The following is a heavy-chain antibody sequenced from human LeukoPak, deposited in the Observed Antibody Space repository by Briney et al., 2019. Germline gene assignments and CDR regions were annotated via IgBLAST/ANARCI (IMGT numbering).Heavy chain of an antibody. CDR1: GGTFSSYA. J-gene: IGHJ5*02. V-gene: IGHV1-69*13. Sequence: SVKVSCKASGGTFSSYAISWVRQAPGQGLEWMGGIIPIFGTANYAQKFQGRVTITADESTSTAYMELSSLRSEDTAVYYCARWISGSYFWFDPWGQGTLVTVSS. D-gene: IGHD1-26*01. CDR3: ARWISGSYFWFDP. CDR2: IIPIFGTA.